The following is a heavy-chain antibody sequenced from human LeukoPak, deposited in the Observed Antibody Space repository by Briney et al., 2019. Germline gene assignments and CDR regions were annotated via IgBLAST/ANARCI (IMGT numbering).Heavy chain of an antibody. CDR2: IRYDGRIN. CDR3: AKAVGGSYYYYMDV. D-gene: IGHD3-10*01. V-gene: IGHV3-30*02. CDR1: GFTFSTYG. Sequence: GESLRLSCAASGFTFSTYGMHWVRQAPGKGLEWVAFIRYDGRINYYADSVEGRFTISRDNSKDTLNLQMNSLKTEDTAVYYCAKAVGGSYYYYMDVWGKGTTVTVSS. J-gene: IGHJ6*03.